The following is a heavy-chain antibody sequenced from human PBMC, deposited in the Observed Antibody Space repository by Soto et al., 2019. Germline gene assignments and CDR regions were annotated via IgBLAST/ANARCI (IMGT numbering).Heavy chain of an antibody. D-gene: IGHD5-18*01. CDR2: ISYDGSNK. CDR3: AKERRGYSYGKNFFDY. J-gene: IGHJ4*02. Sequence: GGSLRLSCAASGFTFSSYGMHWVRQAPGKGLEWVAVISYDGSNKYYADSVKGRFTISRDNSKNTLYLQMNSLRAEDTAVYYCAKERRGYSYGKNFFDYWGQGTLVTVSS. V-gene: IGHV3-30*18. CDR1: GFTFSSYG.